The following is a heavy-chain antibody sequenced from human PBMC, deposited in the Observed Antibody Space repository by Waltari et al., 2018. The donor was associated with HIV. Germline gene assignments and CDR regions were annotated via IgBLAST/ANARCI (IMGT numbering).Heavy chain of an antibody. CDR1: GYTFSLYW. D-gene: IGHD6-19*01. CDR2: IYPGDSDT. V-gene: IGHV5-51*01. Sequence: EVQLVQSGAEVKKPGESLKISCKGSGYTFSLYWIGWVRQMPGKGLEWMGIIYPGDSDTRYSPSFQGQVTISADKSISTVYLQWSSLKASDTATYFCATHHREVVAAPCEWQYWGQGTLVTVSP. CDR3: ATHHREVVAAPCEWQY. J-gene: IGHJ4*02.